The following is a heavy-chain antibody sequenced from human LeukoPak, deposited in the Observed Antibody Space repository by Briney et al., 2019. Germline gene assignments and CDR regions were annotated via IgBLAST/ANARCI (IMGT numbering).Heavy chain of an antibody. CDR2: TYYTSKWNN. CDR3: ARQASRRFDP. Sequence: SQTLSLTCAISGGSVSSNSVAWNWFRQSPSRGLEWLGRTYYTSKWNNDYAESVQSRIAVNPDTSKNQFSLYLNSVTLEDTAVYYCARQASRRFDPWGQGTLVTVSS. J-gene: IGHJ5*02. V-gene: IGHV6-1*01. CDR1: GGSVSSNSVA.